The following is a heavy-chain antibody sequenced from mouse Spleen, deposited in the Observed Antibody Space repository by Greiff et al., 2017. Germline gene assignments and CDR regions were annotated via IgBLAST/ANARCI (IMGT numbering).Heavy chain of an antibody. Sequence: QVQLKESGPELVKPGASVKISCKASGYAFSSSWMNWVKQRPGKGLEWIGRIYPGDGDTNYNGKFKGKATLTADKSSSTAYMQLSSLTSEDSAVYFCAREEAARATDYWGQGTTLTVSS. CDR1: GYAFSSSW. D-gene: IGHD3-1*01. CDR2: IYPGDGDT. CDR3: AREEAARATDY. V-gene: IGHV1-82*01. J-gene: IGHJ2*01.